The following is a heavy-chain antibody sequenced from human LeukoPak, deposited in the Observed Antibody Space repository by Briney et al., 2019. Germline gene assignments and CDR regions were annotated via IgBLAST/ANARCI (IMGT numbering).Heavy chain of an antibody. V-gene: IGHV4-59*01. CDR3: ARGNPVRFLEWLSGNWFDP. CDR2: IYYSGST. CDR1: GGSISSYY. J-gene: IGHJ5*02. Sequence: SETLSLTCTVSGGSISSYYWSWIRQPPGKGLEWIGYIYYSGSTNYNPSLKSRVTISVDTSKNQFSLKLSSVTAADTAVYYCARGNPVRFLEWLSGNWFDPWGQGTLVTVSS. D-gene: IGHD3-3*01.